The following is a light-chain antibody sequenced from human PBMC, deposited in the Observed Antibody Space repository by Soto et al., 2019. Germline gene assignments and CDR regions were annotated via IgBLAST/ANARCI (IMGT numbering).Light chain of an antibody. J-gene: IGKJ2*01. V-gene: IGKV1-5*01. CDR1: QSISDW. CDR2: DAT. CDR3: QQYGSFSQT. Sequence: DVQLIQSPSTLSASVGESVTITCRVSQSISDWVAWYQQKPGKAPKLLIYDATSSESGVPSRFSGSGSGTEFNLTLSSLQPDYFATYYCQQYGSFSQTFGQGTK.